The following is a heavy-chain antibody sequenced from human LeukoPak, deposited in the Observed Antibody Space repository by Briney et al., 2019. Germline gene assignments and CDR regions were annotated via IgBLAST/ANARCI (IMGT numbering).Heavy chain of an antibody. D-gene: IGHD3-3*01. CDR1: GGSISSYY. CDR3: ARHPGEKYDFWSGFLPRPPFDY. CDR2: IYYSGTT. V-gene: IGHV4-59*08. J-gene: IGHJ4*02. Sequence: PSETLSLTCTVSGGSISSYYWSWIRQPPGKGLEWIGYIYYSGTTNYNPSLKSRVTISVDTSKNQFSLKLSSVTAADTAMYYCARHPGEKYDFWSGFLPRPPFDYWGQGTLVTVSS.